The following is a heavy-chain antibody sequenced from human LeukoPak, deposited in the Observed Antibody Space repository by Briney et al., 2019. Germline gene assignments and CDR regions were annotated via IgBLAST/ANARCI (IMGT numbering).Heavy chain of an antibody. CDR1: GGSISSSSYY. CDR2: IYYNENT. J-gene: IGHJ4*02. CDR3: ARDQWLDY. D-gene: IGHD6-19*01. V-gene: IGHV4-39*02. Sequence: SETLSLTCTVSGGSISSSSYYWGWIRQPPGKGLEWVASIYYNENTYYNPSLQSRVSISVDTSKNQFSLKLSSVTAADTAVYYCARDQWLDYWGQGTLVTVSS.